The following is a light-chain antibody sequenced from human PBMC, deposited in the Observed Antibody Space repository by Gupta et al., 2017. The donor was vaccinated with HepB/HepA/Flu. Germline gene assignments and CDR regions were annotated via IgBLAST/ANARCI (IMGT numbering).Light chain of an antibody. J-gene: IGLJ1*01. CDR2: EVD. Sequence: QSALTQPPSVSGSPGQSVTISCTGTSSDIGFYNRVSWYQQSPGTAPKLIIYEVDNRPSGVPDRFSGSKSGNTASLTISGLQTEDEADYYCSSYTTSSTYVFGIGTKVTVL. V-gene: IGLV2-18*02. CDR3: SSYTTSSTYV. CDR1: SSDIGFYNR.